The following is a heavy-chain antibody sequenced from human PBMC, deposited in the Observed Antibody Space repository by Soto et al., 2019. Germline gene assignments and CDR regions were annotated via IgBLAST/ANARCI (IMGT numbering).Heavy chain of an antibody. D-gene: IGHD2-21*01. V-gene: IGHV1-18*04. J-gene: IGHJ4*02. CDR3: ARDVGEPDY. CDR2: VSAYSDHT. CDR1: SYTLSSYG. Sequence: ASVKVSCKASSYTLSSYGISWVRQAPGQGFEWMGWVSAYSDHTNFARKLQGRVTMTTDTSTNTAYMELRSLRSDDTAVYYCARDVGEPDYWGQGTLVTVS.